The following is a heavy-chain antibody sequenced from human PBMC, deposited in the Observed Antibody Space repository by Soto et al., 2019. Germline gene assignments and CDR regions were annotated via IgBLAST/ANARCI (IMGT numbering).Heavy chain of an antibody. D-gene: IGHD3-3*01. J-gene: IGHJ4*02. CDR1: GYTFTSYG. CDR3: ARGTPFWSGYHHFDY. Sequence: ASVKVSCKASGYTFTSYGISWVRQAPGQGLEWMGWISAYNGNTNYAQKLQGRVTMTTDTSTSTAHMELRSLRSDDTAVYYCARGTPFWSGYHHFDYWGQGTLVTVSS. CDR2: ISAYNGNT. V-gene: IGHV1-18*01.